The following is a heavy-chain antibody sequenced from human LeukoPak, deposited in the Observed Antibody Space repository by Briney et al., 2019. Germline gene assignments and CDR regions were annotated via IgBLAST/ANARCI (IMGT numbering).Heavy chain of an antibody. CDR2: FYYTGTT. CDR3: ARHRTTVTTPFDY. Sequence: SETLSLTCAVSGGSVISTTYYWGRIRQPPGKGLEYIGSFYYTGTTYYNPSLKSRVTISVDTSKNQVSLNLNSVTAADTAVYYCARHRTTVTTPFDYWGQGTLVTVSS. V-gene: IGHV4-39*01. CDR1: GGSVISTTYY. J-gene: IGHJ4*02. D-gene: IGHD4-17*01.